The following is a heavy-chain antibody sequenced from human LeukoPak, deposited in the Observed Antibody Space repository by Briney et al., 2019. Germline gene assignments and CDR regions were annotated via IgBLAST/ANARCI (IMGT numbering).Heavy chain of an antibody. J-gene: IGHJ4*02. D-gene: IGHD6-13*01. CDR2: ISGSGGST. V-gene: IGHV3-21*04. Sequence: GGSLRLSCAASGFTFSNYGMHWVRQAPGKGLEWVSAISGSGGSTYYADSVKGRFTISRDNAKNSLYLQMNSLRAEDTAVYYCAREGGYSSSWDEDYFDYWGQGTLVTVSS. CDR3: AREGGYSSSWDEDYFDY. CDR1: GFTFSNYG.